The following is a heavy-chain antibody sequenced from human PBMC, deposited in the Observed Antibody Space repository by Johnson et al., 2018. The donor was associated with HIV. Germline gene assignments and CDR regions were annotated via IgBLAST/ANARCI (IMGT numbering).Heavy chain of an antibody. CDR3: ARARTTVTILDAFDI. CDR2: IRYDGSNK. CDR1: GFTFSSYG. V-gene: IGHV3-30*02. Sequence: QVQLVEFGGGVVQPGGSLRLSCAASGFTFSSYGMHWVRQAPGKGLEWVAFIRYDGSNKYYADSVKGRFTISRDNSKNTLYLQMGSLRAEDMAVYYCARARTTVTILDAFDIWGQGTMVTVSS. D-gene: IGHD4-17*01. J-gene: IGHJ3*02.